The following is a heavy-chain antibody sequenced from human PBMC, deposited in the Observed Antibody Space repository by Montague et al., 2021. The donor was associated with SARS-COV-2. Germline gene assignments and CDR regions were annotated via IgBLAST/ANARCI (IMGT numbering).Heavy chain of an antibody. CDR1: GGSLSGYY. Sequence: SETLSLTCAVYGGSLSGYYWSWIRQTPGKGLEWIWEINHSGNTNYNPSFKSRLTISVDTSKKQFSLKLSSVTTAATAVYYCARGADYDFWSGYLRYKWFDPWGLGTPVTVSS. D-gene: IGHD3-3*01. CDR3: ARGADYDFWSGYLRYKWFDP. V-gene: IGHV4-34*01. J-gene: IGHJ5*02. CDR2: INHSGNT.